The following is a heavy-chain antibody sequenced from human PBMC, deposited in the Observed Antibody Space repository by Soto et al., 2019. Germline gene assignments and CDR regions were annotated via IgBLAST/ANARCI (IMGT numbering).Heavy chain of an antibody. CDR2: IAWNSGII. D-gene: IGHD1-26*01. Sequence: GSLRLSCAASGFTFSDYYMSWIRQAPGKGLEWVSGIAWNSGIIGYADSVKGRFTISRDNSKSTLYLQMSSLRAEDTAVYYCGKGRSYYYYHGVDVWGQGTTVTISS. CDR1: GFTFSDYY. V-gene: IGHV3-23*01. J-gene: IGHJ6*02. CDR3: GKGRSYYYYHGVDV.